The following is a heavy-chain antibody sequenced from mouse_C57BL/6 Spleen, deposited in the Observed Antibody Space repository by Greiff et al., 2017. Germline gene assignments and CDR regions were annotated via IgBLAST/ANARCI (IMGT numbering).Heavy chain of an antibody. Sequence: DVMLVESGGGLVKPGGSLKLSCAASGFTFSDYGMHWVRQAPEKGLEWVAYISSGSSTIYYADTVKGRFTISRDNAKNTLFLQMTSLRSEDTAMYYCARPYDGYYVNYAMDYWGQGTSVTVSS. D-gene: IGHD2-3*01. CDR1: GFTFSDYG. CDR2: ISSGSSTI. J-gene: IGHJ4*01. CDR3: ARPYDGYYVNYAMDY. V-gene: IGHV5-17*01.